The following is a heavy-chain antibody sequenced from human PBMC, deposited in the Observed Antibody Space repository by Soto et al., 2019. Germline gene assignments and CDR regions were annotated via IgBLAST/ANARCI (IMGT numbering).Heavy chain of an antibody. D-gene: IGHD3-16*01. CDR2: IAARGSGYR. V-gene: IGHV3-21*02. J-gene: IGHJ3*01. CDR3: ARDLEGADVFDL. Sequence: EEKLLESGGGLVQPGGSLRLSCTASGFTLNNYAMSWVRQAPGGGLEWVSSIAARGSGYRYYAESVKGRFTITRDVAKNSVYLQMNNLRADDTALYYCARDLEGADVFDLWGQGTMVTVSS. CDR1: GFTLNNYA.